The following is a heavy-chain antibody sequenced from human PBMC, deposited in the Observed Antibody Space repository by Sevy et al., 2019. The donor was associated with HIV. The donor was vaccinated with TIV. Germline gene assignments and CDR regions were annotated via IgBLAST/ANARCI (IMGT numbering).Heavy chain of an antibody. CDR2: ISYDGSNK. Sequence: GGSLRLSCAASGFKFSTNATHWVRQAPGKGLEWVAVISYDGSNKYYADSVKGRFTISRDNSKNTLSLQMNSLRAEDTAVYYCARDTTYHDYYYYYGMDVWGQGTTVTVSS. J-gene: IGHJ6*02. D-gene: IGHD1-1*01. CDR3: ARDTTYHDYYYYYGMDV. V-gene: IGHV3-30-3*01. CDR1: GFKFSTNA.